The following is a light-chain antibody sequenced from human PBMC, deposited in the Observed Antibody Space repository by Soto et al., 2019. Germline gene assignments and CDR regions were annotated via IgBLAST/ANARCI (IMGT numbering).Light chain of an antibody. CDR3: CSNAGSHYYV. CDR2: EDT. V-gene: IGLV2-8*01. Sequence: QSALTQPPSASGSPGQSVTISCTGTSSDVGAYNYVSWYQQHPGKAPKLLIYEDTKRPSGVPDRFSGSKSGNTASLTVSGLQADDEAEYYCCSNAGSHYYVFGTGTKLTVL. CDR1: SSDVGAYNY. J-gene: IGLJ1*01.